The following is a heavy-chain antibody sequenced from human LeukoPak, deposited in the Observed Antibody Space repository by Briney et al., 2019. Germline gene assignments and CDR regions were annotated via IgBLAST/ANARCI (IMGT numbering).Heavy chain of an antibody. CDR1: GASISSSSYY. J-gene: IGHJ4*02. D-gene: IGHD3-22*01. CDR3: ARLQFLSGGYYAFDS. V-gene: IGHV4-39*07. CDR2: VKHSGST. Sequence: SETLSLTCTVSGASISSSSYYWSWIRQSPGKGLEWIAEVKHSGSTNYNPSLKSRVTISADTSKSEISLKLSTVTAADTAVYYCARLQFLSGGYYAFDSWGQGSRVTVSS.